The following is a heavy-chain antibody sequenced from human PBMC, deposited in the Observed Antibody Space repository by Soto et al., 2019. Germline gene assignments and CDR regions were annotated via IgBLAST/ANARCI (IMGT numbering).Heavy chain of an antibody. CDR1: GFTFSGFY. Sequence: VKVSCKPSGFTFSGFYLHWVRQAPGQGLEWMGWIKPNTDDTGYAQKFQGRVTLTWDTSSSAGYMDLSRLRSDDTAVYYCARSPYSLEGDGKHYYYGMELWGRGTTVTVSS. CDR2: IKPNTDDT. V-gene: IGHV1-2*02. CDR3: ARSPYSLEGDGKHYYYGMEL. D-gene: IGHD2-15*01. J-gene: IGHJ6*01.